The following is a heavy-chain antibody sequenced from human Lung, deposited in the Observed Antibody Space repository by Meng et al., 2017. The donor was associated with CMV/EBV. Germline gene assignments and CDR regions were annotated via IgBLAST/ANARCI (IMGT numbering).Heavy chain of an antibody. Sequence: GGSLRLXXAASGFTFSSYAMHWVRQAPGKGLEWVSSISGSVGNTYYADSVKGRFTISRDNSRDTLYMQMSSLRAEDTAVYYCAREEAMVGYYTNWFDAWGQGXLVTVSS. CDR2: ISGSVGNT. CDR1: GFTFSSYA. J-gene: IGHJ5*02. V-gene: IGHV3-23*01. D-gene: IGHD5-18*01. CDR3: AREEAMVGYYTNWFDA.